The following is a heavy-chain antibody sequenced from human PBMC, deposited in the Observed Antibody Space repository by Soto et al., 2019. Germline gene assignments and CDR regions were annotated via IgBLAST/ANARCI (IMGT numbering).Heavy chain of an antibody. J-gene: IGHJ4*02. CDR2: IYHSGSS. CDR3: ARRAYDSSGYYKYYFDY. D-gene: IGHD3-22*01. CDR1: GGSISSGGYS. V-gene: IGHV4-30-2*01. Sequence: QLQLQESGSGLVKPSQTLSLTCAVSGGSISSGGYSWSWIRQPPGKGLEWIGYIYHSGSSYYNPSLKSRVTISVDRSKNQFSLKLSSVTAADTAVYYCARRAYDSSGYYKYYFDYWGQGTLAPVSS.